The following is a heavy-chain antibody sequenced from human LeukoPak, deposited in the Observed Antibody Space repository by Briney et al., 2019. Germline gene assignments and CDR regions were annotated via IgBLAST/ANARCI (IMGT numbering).Heavy chain of an antibody. J-gene: IGHJ4*02. V-gene: IGHV4-39*02. CDR3: AREVIISSGSDY. CDR2: IYYSGST. CDR1: GGSISSSSYY. D-gene: IGHD6-19*01. Sequence: SETLSLTCTVSGGSISSSSYYWGWIRQPPGKGLEWIGSIYYSGSTCYNPSLKSRVTISVDTSKNQFSLKLSSVTAADTAVYYCAREVIISSGSDYWGQETLITVSS.